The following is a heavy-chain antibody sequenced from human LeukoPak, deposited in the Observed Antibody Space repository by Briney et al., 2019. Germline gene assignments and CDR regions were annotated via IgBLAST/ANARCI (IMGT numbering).Heavy chain of an antibody. J-gene: IGHJ3*02. D-gene: IGHD3-10*01. Sequence: KSGESLKISCKGSGCSFTSYWIGWVRQMPGKGLEWMGIIYPGDSDTRYSPSFQGQVTISADKSISTAYLQWSSLKASDTAMYYCARLYRYYYGSGSYYPDSWGQGTMVTVSS. CDR3: ARLYRYYYGSGSYYPDS. CDR1: GCSFTSYW. CDR2: IYPGDSDT. V-gene: IGHV5-51*01.